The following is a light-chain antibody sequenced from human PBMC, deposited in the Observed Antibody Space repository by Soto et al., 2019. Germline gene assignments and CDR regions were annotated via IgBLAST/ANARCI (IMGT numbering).Light chain of an antibody. CDR1: QSIHSW. Sequence: DFQMTQSPSTLSASVGDRVTITCRASQSIHSWLAWYQQKPGRTPKLLIYKASTLESGVPSRFSGSGSGTEFTLTISSMQPDDFATYYCQQYNTHPYTFGQGTKFEIK. V-gene: IGKV1-5*03. CDR3: QQYNTHPYT. J-gene: IGKJ2*01. CDR2: KAS.